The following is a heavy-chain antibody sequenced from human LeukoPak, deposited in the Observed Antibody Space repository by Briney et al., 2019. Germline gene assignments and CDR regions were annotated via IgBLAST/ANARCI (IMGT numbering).Heavy chain of an antibody. Sequence: ASVKVSCKASGYTFTSYGISWVRQAPGQGLEWMGWSSAYNGNTNYAQKLQGRVTMATDTSTSTAYMELRSLRSDDTAVYYCAREEAAAGTGDNWFDPWGQGILVTVSS. V-gene: IGHV1-18*01. CDR2: SSAYNGNT. CDR1: GYTFTSYG. J-gene: IGHJ5*02. CDR3: AREEAAAGTGDNWFDP. D-gene: IGHD6-13*01.